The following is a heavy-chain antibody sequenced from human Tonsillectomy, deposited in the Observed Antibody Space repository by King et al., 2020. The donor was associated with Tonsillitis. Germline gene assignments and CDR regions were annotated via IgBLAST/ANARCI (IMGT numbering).Heavy chain of an antibody. D-gene: IGHD5-18*01. V-gene: IGHV4-34*01. J-gene: IGHJ2*01. CDR1: RGSFSGYY. CDR2: INHSGST. Sequence: VQLQQWGAGLLKPSETLSLTCAVFRGSFSGYYWSWIRQPPGKGLEWIGEINHSGSTNYNPSLESRVTISVDTSKNQLSLNLSSVTAADTAVYYCARVFVGGYSYCLRSWYFDLWGRGTLVTVSS. CDR3: ARVFVGGYSYCLRSWYFDL.